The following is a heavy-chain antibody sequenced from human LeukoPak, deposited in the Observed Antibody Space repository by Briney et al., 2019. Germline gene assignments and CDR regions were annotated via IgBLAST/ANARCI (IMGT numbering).Heavy chain of an antibody. CDR1: GFTFSSYW. J-gene: IGHJ3*02. CDR3: AGSRSGWYTGFDI. CDR2: INSDGSST. V-gene: IGHV3-74*01. D-gene: IGHD6-19*01. Sequence: GGSLRLSCAASGFTFSSYWMHWVRRAPGKGLVWVSRINSDGSSTIYADSVKGRFTISRDNAKNTLYLQMNSLRAEDMAVYYCAGSRSGWYTGFDIWGQGTTVTVSS.